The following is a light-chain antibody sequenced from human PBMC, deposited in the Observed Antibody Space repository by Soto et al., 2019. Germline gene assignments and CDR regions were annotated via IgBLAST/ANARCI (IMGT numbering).Light chain of an antibody. V-gene: IGKV3-11*01. CDR2: DAY. Sequence: EVVLTQSPVTLSLSPGERATLSCRASQSFRGLLAWYQRKPGQAPRLLIYDAYNRATGIPPRFSGSGSGTDFTLTIRSLEPEDSAVYYCQQRHMWPTTFGQGTRLEIK. J-gene: IGKJ5*01. CDR3: QQRHMWPTT. CDR1: QSFRGL.